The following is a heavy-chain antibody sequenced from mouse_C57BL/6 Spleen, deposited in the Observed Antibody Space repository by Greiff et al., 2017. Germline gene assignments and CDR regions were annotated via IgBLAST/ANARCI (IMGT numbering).Heavy chain of an antibody. CDR1: GYTFTSYW. V-gene: IGHV1-53*01. D-gene: IGHD1-1*01. CDR2: INPSNGGT. Sequence: QVQLQQSGTELVKPGASVKLSCKASGYTFTSYWMHWVKQRPGQGLEWIGNINPSNGGTNYNEKFKSKATLTVDTSSSTAYMQLSSLTSEDSAVYYCARGGGTTVNSFAYWGQGTLVTVSA. J-gene: IGHJ3*01. CDR3: ARGGGTTVNSFAY.